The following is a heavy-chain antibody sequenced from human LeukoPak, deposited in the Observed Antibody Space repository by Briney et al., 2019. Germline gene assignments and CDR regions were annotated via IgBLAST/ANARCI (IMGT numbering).Heavy chain of an antibody. V-gene: IGHV1-8*01. D-gene: IGHD4-17*01. J-gene: IGHJ6*03. CDR2: MNPNSGYT. CDR3: ARGRRYGEDYYYMDV. CDR1: ESTFTSYD. Sequence: ASVTVSYTASESTFTSYDINWVRQATGQGLEWMGWMNPNSGYTGYAEKFQGRVTMTRNTSISTAYMELSSLRSEDTAVYYCARGRRYGEDYYYMDVWGKGTTVTVSS.